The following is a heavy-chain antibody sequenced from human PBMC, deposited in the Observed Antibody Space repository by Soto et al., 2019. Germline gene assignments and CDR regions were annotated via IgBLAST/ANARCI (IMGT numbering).Heavy chain of an antibody. V-gene: IGHV3-11*01. CDR1: GFTFSDYS. D-gene: IGHD6-6*01. CDR2: ISNSGRTL. J-gene: IGHJ4*02. Sequence: VQLVESGGGLVKPGGSLRLSCAASGFTFSDYSMSWIRQAPGKGLEWVSYISNSGRTLYYADSMKGRFTISRDNAKNSLYLQINSLRSEDTAVYYCARDLVAVSGGVYSSSSGGYFFDFWGQGTLVTVSS. CDR3: ARDLVAVSGGVYSSSSGGYFFDF.